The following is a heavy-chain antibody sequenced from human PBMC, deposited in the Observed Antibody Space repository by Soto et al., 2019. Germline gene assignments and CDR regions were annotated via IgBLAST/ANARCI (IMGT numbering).Heavy chain of an antibody. D-gene: IGHD2-8*01. CDR1: GGMLYSSA. CDR2: IVPMNGST. J-gene: IGHJ4*02. V-gene: IGHV1-69*01. Sequence: QGQLVQSGAEVKKPGSSVRVSCKASGGMLYSSAINWVRQAPGQGLEWMGGIVPMNGSTKYAQEFLGRVTIPADASATTAYMDLSGLKSEDTAVYYCSVAPNWTNNLTRYWVRGTQVTVYS. CDR3: SVAPNWTNNLTRY.